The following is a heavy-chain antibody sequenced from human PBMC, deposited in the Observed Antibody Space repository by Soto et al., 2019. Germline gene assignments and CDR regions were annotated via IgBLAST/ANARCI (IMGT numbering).Heavy chain of an antibody. Sequence: EAGGVVVQPVRSLRLSCAASGFTFSSYVMHCVRQAPGKGLEWGAGISSDGSNKYYADSVKGRFTISRDTAKNTLYLRMNSLRAEDPAVYYWAQDWGYIVVLVAANHFDYWCQGTLVTVSS. CDR3: AQDWGYIVVLVAANHFDY. J-gene: IGHJ4*02. D-gene: IGHD2-15*01. V-gene: IGHV3-30*18. CDR1: GFTFSSYV. CDR2: ISSDGSNK.